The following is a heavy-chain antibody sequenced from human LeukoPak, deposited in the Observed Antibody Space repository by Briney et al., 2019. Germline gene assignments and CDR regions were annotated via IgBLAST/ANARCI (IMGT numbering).Heavy chain of an antibody. CDR1: GGSISGSSYY. CDR3: ARLPTDYYGSGSPDG. J-gene: IGHJ4*02. Sequence: SETLCLTCTVSGGSISGSSYYWGWIRQTPGKGLEWIGSSGSTYYNPSLKSRGAISVDTSKNQFSLKLSSVTAADTAVYYCARLPTDYYGSGSPDGWGQGTLVTVSS. D-gene: IGHD3-10*01. CDR2: SGST. V-gene: IGHV4-39*01.